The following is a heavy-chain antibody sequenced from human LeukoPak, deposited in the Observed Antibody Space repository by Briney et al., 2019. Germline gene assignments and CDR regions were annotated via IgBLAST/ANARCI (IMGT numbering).Heavy chain of an antibody. Sequence: GRSLRLSCAASGFTFSSYAMHWVRQAPGKGLEWVAVISYDGSNKYYADSVKGRFTISRDNSKNTLYLQMNGLRAEDTAVYYCAKGVGSIFGVVNPYYYYYGMDVWGQGTTVTVSS. V-gene: IGHV3-30-3*01. D-gene: IGHD3-3*01. CDR2: ISYDGSNK. J-gene: IGHJ6*02. CDR1: GFTFSSYA. CDR3: AKGVGSIFGVVNPYYYYYGMDV.